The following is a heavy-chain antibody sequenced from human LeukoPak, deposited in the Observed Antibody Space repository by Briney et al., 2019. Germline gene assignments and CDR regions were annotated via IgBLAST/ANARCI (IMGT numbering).Heavy chain of an antibody. J-gene: IGHJ4*02. V-gene: IGHV3-15*01. D-gene: IGHD2-15*01. CDR1: GFTFNTAW. CDR2: TKSKTDGGTI. Sequence: GRSLRLSCAASGFTFNTAWLSWVRQAPGRGLEWVGRTKSKTDGGTIDYAAPVKGRFTISRDDSKNTLYLQMNGLKTEDTAVYYCTTEGYCSGGSCYSFDNWGQGTLVTVSS. CDR3: TTEGYCSGGSCYSFDN.